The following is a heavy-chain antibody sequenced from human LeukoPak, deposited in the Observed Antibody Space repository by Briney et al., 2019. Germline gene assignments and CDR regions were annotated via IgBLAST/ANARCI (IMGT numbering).Heavy chain of an antibody. CDR3: ATFAHMSYYDSSGYYYRYFQH. CDR1: GYTLTELS. J-gene: IGHJ1*01. V-gene: IGHV1-24*01. CDR2: FDPEDGET. Sequence: ASVKVSCKVSGYTLTELSMHWVRQAPGKGLEWMGGFDPEDGETIYAQKFQGRVTMTEDTSTDAAYMELSSLRSEDTAVYYCATFAHMSYYDSSGYYYRYFQHWGQGTLVTVSS. D-gene: IGHD3-22*01.